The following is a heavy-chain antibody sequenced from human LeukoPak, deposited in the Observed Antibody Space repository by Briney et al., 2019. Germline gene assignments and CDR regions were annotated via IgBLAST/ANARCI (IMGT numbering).Heavy chain of an antibody. CDR3: ARYGDTAMVHFDY. V-gene: IGHV3-7*05. D-gene: IGHD5-18*01. Sequence: GGSLRLSCAASGFTFSSYWMSWVRQAPGKGLEWVANIKQDGSEKYYLDSVKGRFTISRDNAKNSLYLQMNSLRAEDTAVYYCARYGDTAMVHFDYWGQGTLVTVSS. J-gene: IGHJ4*02. CDR2: IKQDGSEK. CDR1: GFTFSSYW.